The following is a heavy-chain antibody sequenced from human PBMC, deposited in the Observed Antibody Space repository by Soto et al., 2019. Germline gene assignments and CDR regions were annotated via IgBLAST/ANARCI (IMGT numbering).Heavy chain of an antibody. J-gene: IGHJ6*02. CDR1: GGSIRSGGYY. CDR3: ARVVHSTTNYYYYGMDV. D-gene: IGHD5-12*01. CDR2: IYYSGTT. Sequence: QVQLQESGPGLVKPSQTLSLTCTVSGGSIRSGGYYWSWIRQHPGKGLEWIGYIYYSGTTYYNPSLKSRVTISVDTSKNQFSLKLSSVTAADTAVYYCARVVHSTTNYYYYGMDVWGQGTTVTVSS. V-gene: IGHV4-31*03.